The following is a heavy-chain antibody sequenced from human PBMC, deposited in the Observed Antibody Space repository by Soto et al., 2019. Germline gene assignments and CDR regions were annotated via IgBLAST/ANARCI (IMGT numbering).Heavy chain of an antibody. V-gene: IGHV3-53*02. CDR3: ASALYSGSYPDAFDI. D-gene: IGHD1-26*01. CDR2: IYSGGST. CDR1: GFTVSSNY. J-gene: IGHJ3*02. Sequence: EVQPVETGGGWIQPGGSLRLSCAASGFTVSSNYMSWVRQAPGQGLEWVSGIYSGGSTYYADSVKGRFTISRDHSENTLDLPMNSLIAEDTAVYYFASALYSGSYPDAFDIWGQGTMVTVSS.